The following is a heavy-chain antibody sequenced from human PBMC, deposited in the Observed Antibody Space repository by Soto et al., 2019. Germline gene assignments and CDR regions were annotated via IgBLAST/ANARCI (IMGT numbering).Heavy chain of an antibody. D-gene: IGHD4-17*01. CDR1: GFTFSDHY. J-gene: IGHJ4*02. Sequence: AGGSLRLSCAASGFTFSDHYMDWVRQAPGKGLEWVGRTRNKANSYTTEYAASVKGRFTISRDDSKNSLYLQMNSLKTEDTAVYYCARTTDYVLFDYWGQGTLVTVSS. CDR3: ARTTDYVLFDY. CDR2: TRNKANSYTT. V-gene: IGHV3-72*01.